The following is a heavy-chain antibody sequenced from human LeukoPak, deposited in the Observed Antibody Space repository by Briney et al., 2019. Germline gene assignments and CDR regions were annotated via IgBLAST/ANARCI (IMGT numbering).Heavy chain of an antibody. V-gene: IGHV4-59*01. D-gene: IGHD2-21*01. CDR3: ARDPLKGIAAPIDYFDY. Sequence: PSETLTLPCTVSGGSISSYYWSWIRQPPGKGLEWIGYIYYSGSTNYNPSLKSRVTISVDTSKNQFSLKLSSVTAADTAVYYCARDPLKGIAAPIDYFDYWGQGTLVTVSS. J-gene: IGHJ4*02. CDR2: IYYSGST. CDR1: GGSISSYY.